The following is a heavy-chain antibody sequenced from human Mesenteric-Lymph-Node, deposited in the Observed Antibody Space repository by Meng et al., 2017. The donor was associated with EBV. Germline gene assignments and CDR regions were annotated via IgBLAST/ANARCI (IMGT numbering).Heavy chain of an antibody. V-gene: IGHV2-5*02. CDR1: GFGLSTSGLG. J-gene: IGHJ4*02. Sequence: QLPLKESGPTPVQPTPTLTLTCSFSGFGLSTSGLGVCWFRQPPRRALLWLALIYWDDDTRYSPSLKSRLTITTDTSKNQVVLTMTNMDPVDTATYYCAHTSGDLYFDYWGQGTLVTVSS. CDR3: AHTSGDLYFDY. CDR2: IYWDDDT. D-gene: IGHD3-10*01.